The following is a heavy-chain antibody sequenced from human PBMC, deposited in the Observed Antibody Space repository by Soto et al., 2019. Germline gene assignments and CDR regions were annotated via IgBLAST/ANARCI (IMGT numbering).Heavy chain of an antibody. CDR1: GSTFTNNW. CDR3: ASVAGHTTGDYSFDL. D-gene: IGHD2-21*01. Sequence: GASVKVSCNVSGSTFTNNWSGWAREAPGQELDSIGCISPYHENMDTAPQLQGTPTMTTRPSTTTAYMALTNLKFDDTALYYRASVAGHTTGDYSFDLWGQGTPLTVSS. V-gene: IGHV1-18*04. CDR2: ISPYHENM. J-gene: IGHJ4*02.